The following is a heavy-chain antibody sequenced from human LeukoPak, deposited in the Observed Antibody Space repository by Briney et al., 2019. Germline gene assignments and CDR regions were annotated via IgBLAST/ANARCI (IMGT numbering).Heavy chain of an antibody. CDR1: GYTFIGYY. J-gene: IGHJ6*02. Sequence: ASVKVSCKASGYTFIGYYMHWVRQAPGQGLEWMGWINPNTGGTNYAQKFQGWVTMTRDTSISTAYMELSRLRSDGTAVYYCARGRATVTTLSGMDVWGQGTTVTVSS. CDR3: ARGRATVTTLSGMDV. CDR2: INPNTGGT. V-gene: IGHV1-2*04. D-gene: IGHD4-17*01.